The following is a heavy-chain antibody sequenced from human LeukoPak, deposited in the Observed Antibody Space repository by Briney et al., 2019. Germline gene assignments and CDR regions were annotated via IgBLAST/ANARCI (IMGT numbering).Heavy chain of an antibody. CDR1: GYTFIGYY. J-gene: IGHJ6*02. Sequence: ASVKVSCKASGYTFIGYYMHWVRQAPGQGLEWMGWINPNTGGTNYAQKFQGWVTMTRDTSISTAYMELSRLRSDGTAVYYCARGRATVTTLSGMDVWGQGTTVTVSS. CDR3: ARGRATVTTLSGMDV. CDR2: INPNTGGT. V-gene: IGHV1-2*04. D-gene: IGHD4-17*01.